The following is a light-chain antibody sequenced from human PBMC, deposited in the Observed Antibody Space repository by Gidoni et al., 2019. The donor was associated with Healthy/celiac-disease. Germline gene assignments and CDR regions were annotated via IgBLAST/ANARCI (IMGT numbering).Light chain of an antibody. Sequence: EIVLTQSPATLSLSPGERATLSCRTSQSVSSYLAWYQQKPGQAPRLLIYAASNRATGIPARFSGGWSVTDFTLTISSLAPEDFAVYYCQQRSNWPTFGQGTKVEIK. CDR2: AAS. CDR1: QSVSSY. V-gene: IGKV3-11*01. J-gene: IGKJ1*01. CDR3: QQRSNWPT.